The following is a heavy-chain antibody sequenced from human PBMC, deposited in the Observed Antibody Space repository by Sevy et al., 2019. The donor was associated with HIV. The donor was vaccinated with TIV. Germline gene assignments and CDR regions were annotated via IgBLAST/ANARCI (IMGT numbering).Heavy chain of an antibody. J-gene: IGHJ4*02. CDR3: ARGVGDTMFDY. D-gene: IGHD1-26*01. CDR1: GDSISSGGYY. CDR2: IYYTGST. V-gene: IGHV4-31*03. Sequence: SETLSLTCTGSGDSISSGGYYWSWIRQHPGKGLEWIGYIYYTGSTYYNPSLKSRVTISVDTSKNKFSLKLSSVTAAETAVYYCARGVGDTMFDYWGQGTLVTVSS.